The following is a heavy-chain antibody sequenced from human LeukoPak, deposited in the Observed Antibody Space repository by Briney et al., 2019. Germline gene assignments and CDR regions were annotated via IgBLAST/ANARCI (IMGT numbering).Heavy chain of an antibody. Sequence: GGSLRLSCAASGLTVSPNYMSWVRQAPGKWLEWVSIIYSGDSTYYAESVKGRFTISRHNSKNTLYLQMNSLRPEDTAVYFCAIGIWELGNHWGQGILVRVSS. V-gene: IGHV3-53*04. CDR1: GLTVSPNY. CDR2: IYSGDST. CDR3: AIGIWELGNH. J-gene: IGHJ5*02. D-gene: IGHD3-16*01.